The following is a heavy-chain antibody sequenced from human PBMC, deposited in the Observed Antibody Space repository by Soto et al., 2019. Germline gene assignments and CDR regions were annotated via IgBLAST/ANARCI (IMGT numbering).Heavy chain of an antibody. D-gene: IGHD2-15*01. CDR3: ARVSYCSGGRCDPDYYGMDV. Sequence: SVKVSCKASGGTFSSYAISWVRQAPGQGLEWMGGIIPIFGTANYAQKFQGRVTITADESTSTAYMELSSLRSEDTALYYCARVSYCSGGRCDPDYYGMDVWGQ. CDR2: IIPIFGTA. V-gene: IGHV1-69*13. J-gene: IGHJ6*02. CDR1: GGTFSSYA.